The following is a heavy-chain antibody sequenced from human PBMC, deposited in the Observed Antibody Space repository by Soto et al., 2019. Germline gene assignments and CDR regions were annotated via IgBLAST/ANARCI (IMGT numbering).Heavy chain of an antibody. V-gene: IGHV5-51*01. D-gene: IGHD3-3*02. CDR1: GYSFTSHL. CDR3: AIIFFADHFYNAMVV. Sequence: PGESLKISCKGSGYSFTSHLIAWVRQMPGQGLEWMGIINPFDSNTKYGPSFQGHVTISADKSNNSAYLQWSSLKASDTAMYYCAIIFFADHFYNAMVVWGQGTTVNVFS. J-gene: IGHJ6*02. CDR2: INPFDSNT.